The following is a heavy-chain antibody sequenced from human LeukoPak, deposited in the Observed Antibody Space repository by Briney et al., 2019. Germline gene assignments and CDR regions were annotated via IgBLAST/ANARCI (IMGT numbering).Heavy chain of an antibody. J-gene: IGHJ4*02. CDR3: AKDYPRRTYYYGSGSYPLDY. D-gene: IGHD3-10*01. CDR1: GFTFDDYA. Sequence: PGGSLRLSCAASGFTFDDYAMHWVRQAPGKGLEWVSLISGDGGSTYYADSVKGRFTISRDNSKNSLYLQMNSLRTEDTALYYCAKDYPRRTYYYGSGSYPLDYWGQGTLVTVSS. V-gene: IGHV3-43*02. CDR2: ISGDGGST.